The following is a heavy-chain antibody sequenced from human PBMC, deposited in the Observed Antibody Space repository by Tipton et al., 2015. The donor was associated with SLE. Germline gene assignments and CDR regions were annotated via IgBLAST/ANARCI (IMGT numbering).Heavy chain of an antibody. V-gene: IGHV1-46*01. CDR3: ARAIRGEYFGSGSY. D-gene: IGHD3-10*01. CDR2: IDPSSGTT. CDR1: EDTLIFYY. J-gene: IGHJ4*02. Sequence: QLVQSGAEVKKPGASVRVSCKAPEDTLIFYYIHWVRQASGQGLEWLGIIDPSSGTTSYSQRFQGRVTMTWDTSTNTAYMELSSLKSEDTAVYYCARAIRGEYFGSGSYWGQGTLVTVSS.